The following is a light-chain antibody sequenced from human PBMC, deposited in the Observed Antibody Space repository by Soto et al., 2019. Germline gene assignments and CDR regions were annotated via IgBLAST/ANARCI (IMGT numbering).Light chain of an antibody. Sequence: QSVLTQPASVSESPGQSITISCTGTSSDVGYYNYVSWYQQHPGKAPKLMIYEVSNRPSGVSYRFSGSKSGNTASLTISGLQTGDEADYYCSSYTSSGALVFGGGTKLTVL. CDR1: SSDVGYYNY. V-gene: IGLV2-14*01. CDR3: SSYTSSGALV. J-gene: IGLJ2*01. CDR2: EVS.